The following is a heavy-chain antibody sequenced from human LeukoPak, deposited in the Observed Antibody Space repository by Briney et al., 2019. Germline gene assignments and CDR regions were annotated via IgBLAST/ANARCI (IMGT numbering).Heavy chain of an antibody. CDR3: ARRNSNWFDP. Sequence: GESLRISCQGSGYSFTSYYISWVRQMPGKGLEWMGTIDPSDYYTNSSPSFQGHVTISADKSISTAYLQWSSLKASDTAMYYCARRNSNWFDPWGQGTLVTVSS. CDR1: GYSFTSYY. D-gene: IGHD4-23*01. J-gene: IGHJ5*02. CDR2: IDPSDYYT. V-gene: IGHV5-10-1*01.